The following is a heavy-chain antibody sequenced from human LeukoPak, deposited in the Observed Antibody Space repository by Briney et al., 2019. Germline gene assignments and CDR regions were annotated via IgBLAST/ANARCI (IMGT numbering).Heavy chain of an antibody. J-gene: IGHJ6*02. Sequence: PSETLSLTCAVYGGSFSGYYWSWIRQPPGKGLEWIGEINHSGSTNYNPSLKSRVTISVDTSKNQFSLKLSSVTAADTAVYYCARLEVAAYYYYYGMDVWGQGTTVTVSS. CDR2: INHSGST. CDR3: ARLEVAAYYYYYGMDV. CDR1: GGSFSGYY. V-gene: IGHV4-34*01. D-gene: IGHD2-15*01.